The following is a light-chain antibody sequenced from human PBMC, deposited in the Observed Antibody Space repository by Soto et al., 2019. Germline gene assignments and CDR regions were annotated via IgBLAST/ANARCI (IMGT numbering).Light chain of an antibody. Sequence: ENVMTQSPATLSVSPGERATLSCRASQSVGSDLAWYQQKPGQAPRLLIYGASNRATGIPDRFSGSGSGTDFTLTISRLEPEDFAVYYCQQYGSSGTFGQGTKVDIK. CDR2: GAS. CDR3: QQYGSSGT. CDR1: QSVGSD. J-gene: IGKJ1*01. V-gene: IGKV3-20*01.